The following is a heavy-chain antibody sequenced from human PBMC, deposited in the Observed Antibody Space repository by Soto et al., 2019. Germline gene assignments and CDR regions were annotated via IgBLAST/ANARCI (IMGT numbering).Heavy chain of an antibody. CDR3: AIQEYSSGWYAGSDAFDI. D-gene: IGHD6-19*01. CDR2: IYYSGSS. Sequence: QVQLQESGPGLVKPSQTLSLTCTVSGGSISSGDYYWSWIRQPPGKGLEWIGYIYYSGSSYYNPSLKSRVTISVDTSKNQFSLKLSSVTAADTAVYYCAIQEYSSGWYAGSDAFDIWGQGTMVTVSS. V-gene: IGHV4-30-4*01. J-gene: IGHJ3*02. CDR1: GGSISSGDYY.